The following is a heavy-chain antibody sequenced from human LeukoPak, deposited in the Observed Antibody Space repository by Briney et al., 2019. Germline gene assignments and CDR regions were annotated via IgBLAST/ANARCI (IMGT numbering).Heavy chain of an antibody. CDR2: TYTSGST. V-gene: IGHV4-4*07. J-gene: IGHJ4*02. D-gene: IGHD3-10*01. Sequence: PSETLSLTCTVSGGSISSYYWSWIRQPAGKGLEWIGRTYTSGSTNYNPSLKSRVTMSVDMSKNQFSLKLSSVTAADTAVYYCARDTYGSGSYTWIYWGQGTLVTVSS. CDR3: ARDTYGSGSYTWIY. CDR1: GGSISSYY.